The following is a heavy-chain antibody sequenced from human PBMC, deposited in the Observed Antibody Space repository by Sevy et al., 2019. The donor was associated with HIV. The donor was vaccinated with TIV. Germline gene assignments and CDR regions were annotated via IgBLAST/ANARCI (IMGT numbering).Heavy chain of an antibody. J-gene: IGHJ3*02. CDR3: ARVPRPDVVVVATDAFDI. CDR1: GGTFSSYA. Sequence: ASVNVSCKASGGTFSSYAISWVRQAPGQGLEWMGGIIPIFGTANYSQKFQGRVTITADESTSTAYMELSSLRSEDTAVYYCARVPRPDVVVVATDAFDIWGQGTMVTVSS. CDR2: IIPIFGTA. V-gene: IGHV1-69*13. D-gene: IGHD2-15*01.